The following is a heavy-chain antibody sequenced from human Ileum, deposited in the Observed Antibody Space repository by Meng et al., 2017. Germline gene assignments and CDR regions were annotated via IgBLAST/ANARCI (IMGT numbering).Heavy chain of an antibody. D-gene: IGHD3-10*01. CDR2: IHHSGTT. J-gene: IGHJ4*02. V-gene: IGHV4-4*02. Sequence: QLQLQESGPGLVKPSVTLSLTCAVSGGSISSSIWWSWGRQPPEKGLEWIGEIHHSGTTNYSPSLKSRLTISVDKSKNQFSLKLQSVTAADTAVYFCARGVVSGSHYNTYWGQGILVTVSS. CDR1: GGSISSSIW. CDR3: ARGVVSGSHYNTY.